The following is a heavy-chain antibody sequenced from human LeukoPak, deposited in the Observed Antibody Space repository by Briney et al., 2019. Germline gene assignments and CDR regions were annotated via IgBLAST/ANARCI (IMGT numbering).Heavy chain of an antibody. J-gene: IGHJ3*02. Sequence: GGSLRLSCAASGFTFSTCSMNWVRQAPGKGLEWVSYISSSSSSIYYAGSVKGRFTISRDNGKNLLYLQMSSLRDEDTAVYYCARILSGSGNYGAFDIWGQGTLVTVSS. V-gene: IGHV3-48*02. CDR2: ISSSSSSI. D-gene: IGHD3-10*01. CDR3: ARILSGSGNYGAFDI. CDR1: GFTFSTCS.